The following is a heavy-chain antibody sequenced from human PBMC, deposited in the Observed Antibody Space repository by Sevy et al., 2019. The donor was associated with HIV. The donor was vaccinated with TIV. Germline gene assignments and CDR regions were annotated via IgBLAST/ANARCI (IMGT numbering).Heavy chain of an antibody. CDR3: ARARYYDSSAYNYFDY. Sequence: SETLSLTCAVSGYSISSGYYWGWIRQPPGKGLEWIGSIYPGGSTYYNPSLKSRVTISVDTSKNPFSLKLSSVTAADTAVYYCARARYYDSSAYNYFDYWGQGTLVTVSS. CDR2: IYPGGST. CDR1: GYSISSGYY. J-gene: IGHJ4*02. V-gene: IGHV4-38-2*01. D-gene: IGHD3-22*01.